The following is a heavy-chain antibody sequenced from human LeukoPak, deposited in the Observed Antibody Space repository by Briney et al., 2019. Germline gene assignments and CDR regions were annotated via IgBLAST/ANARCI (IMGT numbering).Heavy chain of an antibody. CDR3: ARHQWEIPNYFDP. D-gene: IGHD1-26*01. CDR1: GYDFYTYG. V-gene: IGHV1-18*01. J-gene: IGHJ5*02. CDR2: ISPSSGNT. Sequence: GASVKVSCRASGYDFYTYGISWLRQAPGQGLEWLGWISPSSGNTNYAQTFQGRVTLTTDTSTSTAYMDLTSLASDDTAVYYCARHQWEIPNYFDPWGQGTLVTVSS.